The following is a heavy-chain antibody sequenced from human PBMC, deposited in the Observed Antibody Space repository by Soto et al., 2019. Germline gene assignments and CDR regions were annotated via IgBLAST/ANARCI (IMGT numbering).Heavy chain of an antibody. CDR3: ASSDYDFQH. V-gene: IGHV4-34*01. D-gene: IGHD4-17*01. CDR2: INHSGST. CDR1: GGSFSGYY. Sequence: PSETLSLTCAVYGGSFSGYYWSWIRQPPGKGLEWIGEINHSGSTNYNPSLKSRVTISVDTSKNQFSLKLSSVTAADTAVYYCASSDYDFQHWGQGTLVTVSS. J-gene: IGHJ1*01.